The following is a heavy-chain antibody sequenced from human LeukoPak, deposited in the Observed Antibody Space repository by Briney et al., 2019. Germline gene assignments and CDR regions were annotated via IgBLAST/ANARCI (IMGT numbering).Heavy chain of an antibody. CDR2: MKLDGSEE. CDR1: GFTFSSYW. J-gene: IGHJ5*02. D-gene: IGHD2-15*01. V-gene: IGHV3-7*01. CDR3: TRWARYCSGGSCYSWFDP. Sequence: PGGSLRLPCAASGFTFSSYWMSWVRQAPGKGLEWVANMKLDGSEEYYVDSVKGRFTISRDNAKNSLYLQMNSLRVDDTAVYYCTRWARYCSGGSCYSWFDPWGQGTLVTVSS.